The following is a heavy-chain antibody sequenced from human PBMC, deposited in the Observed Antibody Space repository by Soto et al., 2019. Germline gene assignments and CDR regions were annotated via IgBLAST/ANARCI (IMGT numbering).Heavy chain of an antibody. Sequence: QVQLVQSGAEVKKPGASVKVSCKASGYTFTSYGISWVRQAPEQGLEWMGWISAYNGNTNYAQKLQGRVTMTTDTSTSTADMELRSLRSDDTAGYYWARDRGSYALDYWGQGTLVTVAS. CDR2: ISAYNGNT. V-gene: IGHV1-18*01. J-gene: IGHJ4*02. CDR3: ARDRGSYALDY. CDR1: GYTFTSYG. D-gene: IGHD2-15*01.